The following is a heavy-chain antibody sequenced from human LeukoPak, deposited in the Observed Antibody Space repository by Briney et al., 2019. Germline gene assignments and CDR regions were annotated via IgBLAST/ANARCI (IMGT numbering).Heavy chain of an antibody. J-gene: IGHJ4*02. V-gene: IGHV4-59*01. CDR1: GGSISSYY. Sequence: SETLSLTCTVSGGSISSYYWSWIRQPPGKGLEWIGYIYYSGSTNYNPSLKSRVTISVDTSKNQFSLKLSSVTAADTAVYYCARAPGVVAAALDYWGQGTLVTVSS. D-gene: IGHD2-15*01. CDR3: ARAPGVVAAALDY. CDR2: IYYSGST.